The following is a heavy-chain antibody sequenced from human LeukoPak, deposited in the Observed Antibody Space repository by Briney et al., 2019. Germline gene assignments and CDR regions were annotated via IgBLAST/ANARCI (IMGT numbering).Heavy chain of an antibody. CDR3: AREGGIAVAENYYYYGMDV. V-gene: IGHV1-18*01. CDR2: ISAYNGNT. J-gene: IGHJ6*02. CDR1: GYTFTSYG. Sequence: ASVKVSCKASGYTFTSYGISWVRQAPGQGLEWMGWISAYNGNTNYAQKLQGRVTMTTDTSTSTAYMELRSLRSDDTAVYYCAREGGIAVAENYYYYGMDVWGQETTVTVSS. D-gene: IGHD6-19*01.